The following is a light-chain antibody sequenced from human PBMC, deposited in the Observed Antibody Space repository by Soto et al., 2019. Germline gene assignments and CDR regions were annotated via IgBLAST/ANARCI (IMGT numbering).Light chain of an antibody. CDR2: EVN. CDR1: SSDVGGYNY. Sequence: QSVLTQPASVSGSPGQSITISCTGTSSDVGGYNYVSWYQQHPDKAPKLMIYEVNKRPSGVPDRFSGSKSGNTASLTVSGLQAEDEAAYYCTSYAGSNKLVFGGGTKLTVL. J-gene: IGLJ2*01. CDR3: TSYAGSNKLV. V-gene: IGLV2-8*01.